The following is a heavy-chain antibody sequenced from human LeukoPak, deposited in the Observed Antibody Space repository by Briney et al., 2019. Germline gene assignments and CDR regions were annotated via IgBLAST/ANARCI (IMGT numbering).Heavy chain of an antibody. CDR1: GFTVSSNY. J-gene: IGHJ4*02. D-gene: IGHD3-10*01. Sequence: GGSLRLSCAASGFTVSSNYMSWVRQAPGKGLEWVSVIYSGVSTHYADPVKGRFTISRDNSKNTLYLQMNSLRAEDTAVYYCARALIDPITMVRGVILGGYFDYWGQGTLVTVSS. V-gene: IGHV3-53*01. CDR3: ARALIDPITMVRGVILGGYFDY. CDR2: IYSGVST.